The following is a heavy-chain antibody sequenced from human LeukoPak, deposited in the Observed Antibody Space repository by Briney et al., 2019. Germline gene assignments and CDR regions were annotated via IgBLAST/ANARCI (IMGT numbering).Heavy chain of an antibody. J-gene: IGHJ4*02. Sequence: VSVKVSCKTSGYTFATYSINWVRQAPGQGLEWMGWISGYSGSTNYAQKLQGRVTMTTDTSTTTAYMELRSLKSDDTAVYYCARGHSSGRDYYFDTWGQGTLVTVSS. CDR1: GYTFATYS. V-gene: IGHV1-18*01. CDR3: ARGHSSGRDYYFDT. CDR2: ISGYSGST. D-gene: IGHD6-19*01.